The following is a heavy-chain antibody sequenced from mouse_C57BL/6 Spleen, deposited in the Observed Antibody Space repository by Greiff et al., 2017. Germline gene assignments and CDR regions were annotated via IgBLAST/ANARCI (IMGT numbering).Heavy chain of an antibody. J-gene: IGHJ2*01. CDR1: GYTFTSYW. CDR3: ARRYYGSSYFDY. Sequence: QVHVKQPGAELVKPGASVKMSCKASGYTFTSYWITWVKQRPGQGLEWIGDIYPGSGSTNYNEKFKSKATLTVDKSSSTAYMKLSSLTSEDSAVYYCARRYYGSSYFDYWGQGTTLTVSS. D-gene: IGHD1-1*01. V-gene: IGHV1-55*01. CDR2: IYPGSGST.